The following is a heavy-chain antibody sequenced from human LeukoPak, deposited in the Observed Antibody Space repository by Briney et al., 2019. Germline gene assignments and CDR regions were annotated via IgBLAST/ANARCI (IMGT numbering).Heavy chain of an antibody. CDR2: ISPDGSST. V-gene: IGHV3-74*01. Sequence: GGSPRLSCVASQFTFKNYWMHWVRQAPGRGLVWLSYISPDGSSTRCADSVRGRFTISRDNAKNTLYLQMNSLRAEDTAVYFCATAWSYWGQGTLVTVSS. D-gene: IGHD2-21*02. J-gene: IGHJ4*02. CDR3: ATAWSY. CDR1: QFTFKNYW.